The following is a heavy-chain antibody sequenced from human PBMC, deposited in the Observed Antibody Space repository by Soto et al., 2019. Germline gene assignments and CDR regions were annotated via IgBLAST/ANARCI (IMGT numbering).Heavy chain of an antibody. D-gene: IGHD3-22*01. J-gene: IGHJ4*02. Sequence: QVQLVESGGGVVQPGRSLRLSCAASGFTFSSYGMHWVRQAPGKGLEWVAVISYDGSNKYYADSVKGRFTISRDNSKNTLYLQMNSLRAEDTAVYYCAKGPVYYDSSGYYSPFVDYWGQGTLVTVSS. CDR3: AKGPVYYDSSGYYSPFVDY. V-gene: IGHV3-30*18. CDR2: ISYDGSNK. CDR1: GFTFSSYG.